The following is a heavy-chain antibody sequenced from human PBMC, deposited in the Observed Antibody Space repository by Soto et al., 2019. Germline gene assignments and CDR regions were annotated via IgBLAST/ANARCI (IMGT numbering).Heavy chain of an antibody. CDR2: INHSVST. CDR3: ARRDVRFLEWSLDV. V-gene: IGHV4-34*01. Sequence: SETLSLTCAVYGGSFSGYYWSWIRQPPGKGLEWIGEINHSVSTNYNPSLKSRVTISVDTSKNQFSLKLSSVTAADTAVYYCARRDVRFLEWSLDVWGQGTKVTLSS. CDR1: GGSFSGYY. J-gene: IGHJ6*02. D-gene: IGHD3-3*01.